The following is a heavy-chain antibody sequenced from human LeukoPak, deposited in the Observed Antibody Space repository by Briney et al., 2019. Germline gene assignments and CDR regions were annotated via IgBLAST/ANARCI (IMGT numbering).Heavy chain of an antibody. CDR1: GFTVSTNY. V-gene: IGHV3-66*01. CDR2: IYSGGGT. J-gene: IGHJ4*02. Sequence: PGGSLRLPCAASGFTVSTNYMSWVRQAPGKGLEWVSLIYSGGGTYYADSVKGRFTISRDNSRNTLSLQMNSLRVDDTAVYYCARGFRSVTTWGYFDYWGQGALVTVSS. CDR3: ARGFRSVTTWGYFDY. D-gene: IGHD4-17*01.